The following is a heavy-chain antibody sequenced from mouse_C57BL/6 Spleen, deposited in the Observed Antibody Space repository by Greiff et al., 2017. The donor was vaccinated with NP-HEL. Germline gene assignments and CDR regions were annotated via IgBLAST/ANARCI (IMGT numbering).Heavy chain of an antibody. CDR3: ARPTVVTMDY. V-gene: IGHV1-64*01. Sequence: VKLQQPGAELVKPGASVKLSCKASGYTFTSYWMHWVKQRPGQGLEWIGMIHPNSGSTNYNEKFKSKATLTVDKSSSTAYMQLSSLTSEDSAVYYCARPTVVTMDYWGQGTSVTVSS. CDR1: GYTFTSYW. D-gene: IGHD1-1*01. CDR2: IHPNSGST. J-gene: IGHJ4*01.